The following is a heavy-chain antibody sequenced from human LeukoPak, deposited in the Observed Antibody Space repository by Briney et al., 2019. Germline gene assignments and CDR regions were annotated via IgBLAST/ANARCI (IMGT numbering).Heavy chain of an antibody. Sequence: SETLSLTCAVYGGSFSGYYWSWIRQPPGKGLEWIGEINHSGSTNYNPSLKSRVTISVDTSKNQFSLKLSPVTAADTAVYYCARQDGYSYGSPFYYYYYGMDVWGQGTTVTVSS. J-gene: IGHJ6*02. V-gene: IGHV4-34*01. D-gene: IGHD5-18*01. CDR1: GGSFSGYY. CDR3: ARQDGYSYGSPFYYYYYGMDV. CDR2: INHSGST.